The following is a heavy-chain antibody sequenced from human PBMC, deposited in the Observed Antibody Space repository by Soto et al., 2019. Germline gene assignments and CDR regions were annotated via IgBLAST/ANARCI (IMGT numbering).Heavy chain of an antibody. V-gene: IGHV3-23*01. D-gene: IGHD5-12*01. Sequence: PGGSLRLSCAASGFTFSSYVMSWVRQAPGKGLEWVSVISSGGGSTYYADSVKGRFTISRDKSKNTLYLQMNSLRAEDTGVYYCAKGYSGYDNFDYWGQGTLVTVSS. CDR3: AKGYSGYDNFDY. CDR1: GFTFSSYV. CDR2: ISSGGGST. J-gene: IGHJ4*02.